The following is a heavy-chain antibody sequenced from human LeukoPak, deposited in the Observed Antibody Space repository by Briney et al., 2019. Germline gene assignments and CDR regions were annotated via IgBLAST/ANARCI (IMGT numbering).Heavy chain of an antibody. Sequence: GGSLRLSCAASGFTFSSYSFNWIRQAPGKGLEWVSAITSTSNYIYYADSVKGRFTISRDNAKNSLYLQMNSLRAEDTAVYYCARDRGWQQFDYWGQGTLVTVSS. V-gene: IGHV3-21*06. J-gene: IGHJ4*01. CDR3: ARDRGWQQFDY. D-gene: IGHD5-24*01. CDR2: ITSTSNYI. CDR1: GFTFSSYS.